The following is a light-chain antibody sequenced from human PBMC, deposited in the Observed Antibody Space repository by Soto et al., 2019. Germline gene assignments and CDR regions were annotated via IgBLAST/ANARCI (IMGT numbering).Light chain of an antibody. CDR3: QVWDSSSDHVV. V-gene: IGLV3-21*04. CDR1: NIGSKS. Sequence: SYELTQPPSVSVAPGKTARITCGGNNIGSKSVHWYQQKPGQAPVLVIYYDSDRPSGIPERFAGSNSVNTATLTISRVEAWDEADYYCQVWDSSSDHVVFGGGTKVTVL. J-gene: IGLJ2*01. CDR2: YDS.